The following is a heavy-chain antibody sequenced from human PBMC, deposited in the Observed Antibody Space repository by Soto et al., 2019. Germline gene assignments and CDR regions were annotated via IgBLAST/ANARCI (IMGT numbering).Heavy chain of an antibody. CDR1: GFTFRSYV. D-gene: IGHD3-16*01. CDR2: TSYDGSNN. Sequence: QVQLVESGGGVGQPGTSLRLSCVGSGFTFRSYVIHWVRQAPGKGLEWVALTSYDGSNNFYGDSVKGRFTISRHNSRNTVELHIDSLTFEDTDLYYCARWGTTGGLDAWAQGTLVSVSS. V-gene: IGHV3-33*05. J-gene: IGHJ5*02. CDR3: ARWGTTGGLDA.